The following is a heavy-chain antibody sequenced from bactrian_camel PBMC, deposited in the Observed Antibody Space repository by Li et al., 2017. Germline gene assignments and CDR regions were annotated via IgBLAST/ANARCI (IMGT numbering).Heavy chain of an antibody. J-gene: IGHJ4*01. CDR3: AAFCSGGYWSFKY. Sequence: HVQLVESGGGSVQAGGSLRLSCVESGPVYEHNYMAWFRQVTGTEREGVAAIYLKGDGSTIYGDSVKGRFAISRDNAKNTVYLQMNSLKPEDTAMYYCAAFCSGGYWSFKYWGQGTQVTVS. V-gene: IGHV3S63*01. CDR1: GPVYEHNY. CDR2: IYLKGDGST. D-gene: IGHD2*01.